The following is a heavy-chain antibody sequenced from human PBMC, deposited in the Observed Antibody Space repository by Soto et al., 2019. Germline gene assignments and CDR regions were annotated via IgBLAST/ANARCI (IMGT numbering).Heavy chain of an antibody. Sequence: GSLRLSCAASGFTFSMYWMHWVRQAPGKGLVWVSRTSSDGSTTTYADSVKGRFTISRDNAKNSLHLQMNSLRAEDTAVYYCTRDASRDSSARGWFDPWGPGTLVTVSS. V-gene: IGHV3-74*01. D-gene: IGHD6-13*01. CDR1: GFTFSMYW. CDR3: TRDASRDSSARGWFDP. CDR2: TSSDGSTT. J-gene: IGHJ5*02.